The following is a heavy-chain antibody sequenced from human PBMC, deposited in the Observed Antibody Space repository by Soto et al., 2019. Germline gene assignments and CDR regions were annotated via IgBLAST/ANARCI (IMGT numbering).Heavy chain of an antibody. CDR1: GGSISSYY. Sequence: PSETLSLTCTVSGGSISSYYWSWIRQPPGKGLEWIGYIYYSGSTNYNPSLKSRVTISVDTSKNQFSLKLSSVTAADTAVYYCARRITMVRGVTAFDYWGQGTLVTVSS. D-gene: IGHD3-10*01. V-gene: IGHV4-59*08. CDR3: ARRITMVRGVTAFDY. J-gene: IGHJ4*02. CDR2: IYYSGST.